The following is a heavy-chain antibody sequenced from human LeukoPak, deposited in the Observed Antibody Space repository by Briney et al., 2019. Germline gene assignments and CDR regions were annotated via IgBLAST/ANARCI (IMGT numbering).Heavy chain of an antibody. CDR2: IYHSGST. CDR3: ARDLGTAGNFDY. Sequence: SQTLSLTCTVSGGSISSGGYYWSWIRQPPGKGLEWIGYIYHSGSTYYNPSLKSRVTISVDTSKNQFSLKLSSVTAADTAVYYCARDLGTAGNFDYWGQGTLVTVSS. CDR1: GGSISSGGYY. V-gene: IGHV4-30-2*01. J-gene: IGHJ4*02. D-gene: IGHD5-18*01.